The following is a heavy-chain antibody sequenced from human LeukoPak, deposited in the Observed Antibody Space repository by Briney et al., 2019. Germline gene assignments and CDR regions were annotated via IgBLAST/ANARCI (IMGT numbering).Heavy chain of an antibody. V-gene: IGHV3-9*03. J-gene: IGHJ6*03. CDR3: ARLGPLGYCSSTSCPPRGYYYMDV. Sequence: GRSLRLSCAASGFTFDEYAMHWVRQAPGKGLEWVSGISWNSGSIGYADSVKGRFTISRDNAKNYLYLQMNSLRAEDMALYYCARLGPLGYCSSTSCPPRGYYYMDVWGKGTTVTISS. CDR1: GFTFDEYA. D-gene: IGHD2-2*01. CDR2: ISWNSGSI.